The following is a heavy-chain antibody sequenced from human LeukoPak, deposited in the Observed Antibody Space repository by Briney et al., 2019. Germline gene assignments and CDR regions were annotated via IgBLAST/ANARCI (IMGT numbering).Heavy chain of an antibody. CDR1: GGSISSDH. J-gene: IGHJ3*02. Sequence: SETLSLTCTVSGGSISSDHWNWVRQPPGKGLEWIGCIYYSGSTYYNPSLKSRVTVSVDMSKSQFSLRLTSVTAADTAVYYCARKNDFDIWGQGTLVTVSS. CDR2: IYYSGST. CDR3: ARKNDFDI. D-gene: IGHD2/OR15-2a*01. V-gene: IGHV4-59*01.